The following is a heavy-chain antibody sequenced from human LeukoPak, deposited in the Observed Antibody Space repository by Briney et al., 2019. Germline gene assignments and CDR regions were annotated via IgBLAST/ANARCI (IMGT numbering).Heavy chain of an antibody. J-gene: IGHJ4*02. CDR1: GFTFGDYA. V-gene: IGHV3-49*04. CDR2: IRSKAYGGTT. D-gene: IGHD4-17*01. Sequence: GGSLRLSCTASGFTFGDYAMSWVRQAPGKGLEWVGFIRSKAYGGTTEYAASVKGRSTISRDDSKSIAYLQMNSLKTEDTAVYYCTRIMTTVTHSFDYWGQGTLVTVSS. CDR3: TRIMTTVTHSFDY.